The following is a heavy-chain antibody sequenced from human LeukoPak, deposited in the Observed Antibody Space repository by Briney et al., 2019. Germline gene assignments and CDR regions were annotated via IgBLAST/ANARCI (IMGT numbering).Heavy chain of an antibody. CDR3: ARGGDRAHYYYYYMDV. J-gene: IGHJ6*03. CDR2: INSDGSST. CDR1: GFTSSSYW. V-gene: IGHV3-74*01. Sequence: GGSLRLSCAASGFTSSSYWMHWGRHAPGKGLVSVSRINSDGSSTSYADSVKGRFTISRDNAPNTLYMQMKSARAEDTAVYYCARGGDRAHYYYYYMDVWGKGTTVTVSS.